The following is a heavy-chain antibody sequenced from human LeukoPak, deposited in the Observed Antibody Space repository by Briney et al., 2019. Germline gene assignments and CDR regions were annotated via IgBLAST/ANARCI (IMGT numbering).Heavy chain of an antibody. CDR1: GFSFSSYA. CDR3: AREGSDYYIDY. J-gene: IGHJ4*02. CDR2: IRQDGSEK. V-gene: IGHV3-7*03. Sequence: GGSLRLSCAASGFSFSSYAMTWVRQAPGKGLEWVASIRQDGSEKYYVDSVKGRFTISRDNAKNSLYLQMKGLRAEDTAVYYCAREGSDYYIDYWGQGTLVTVSS. D-gene: IGHD3-22*01.